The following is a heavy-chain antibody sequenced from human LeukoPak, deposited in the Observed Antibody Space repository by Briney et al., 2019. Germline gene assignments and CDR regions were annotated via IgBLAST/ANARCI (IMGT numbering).Heavy chain of an antibody. CDR2: IYTGGST. J-gene: IGHJ3*02. CDR1: GFTVSSSY. V-gene: IGHV3-66*02. D-gene: IGHD2-21*02. CDR3: AKRYCGGDCYRKTDAFDI. Sequence: GGSLRLSCAASGFTVSSSYMTWVRQAPGKGLEWVSVIYTGGSTYYADSVKGRFTISRDNSKNTLYLQMNSLRAEDTAVYYCAKRYCGGDCYRKTDAFDIWGQGTMVTVSS.